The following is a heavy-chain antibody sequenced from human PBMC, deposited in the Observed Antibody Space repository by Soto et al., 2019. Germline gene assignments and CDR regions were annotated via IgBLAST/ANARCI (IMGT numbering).Heavy chain of an antibody. Sequence: GGSLRLSCAVSGITFGDYSINWVRQAPGKGLEWVSGISGGTDTTYYADSVKGRFTISRDNSKNTVYLQMNSLRAEDTALYYCATVLSAAFESRGRRTTVTVSS. V-gene: IGHV3-23*01. CDR3: ATVLSAAFES. J-gene: IGHJ3*02. CDR1: GITFGDYS. CDR2: ISGGTDTT.